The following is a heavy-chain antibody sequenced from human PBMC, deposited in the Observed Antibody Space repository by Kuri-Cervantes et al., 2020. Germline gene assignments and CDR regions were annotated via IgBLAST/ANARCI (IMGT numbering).Heavy chain of an antibody. J-gene: IGHJ4*02. CDR2: IYHSGST. V-gene: IGHV4-38-2*01. D-gene: IGHD3-22*01. CDR1: GYSISSGYY. Sequence: SETLSLTCAVSGYSISSGYYWGWIRQPPGKGLEWIGSIYHSGSTYYNPSLKSRVTISVDTSKNQFSLKLSSVTAADTAVYYCARHRGYYYDSSGYYYLDYWGQGTLVTVSS. CDR3: ARHRGYYYDSSGYYYLDY.